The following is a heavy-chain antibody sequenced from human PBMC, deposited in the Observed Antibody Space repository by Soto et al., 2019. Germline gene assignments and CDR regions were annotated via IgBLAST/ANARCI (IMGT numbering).Heavy chain of an antibody. CDR1: GYTFTSYD. Sequence: ASVKVSCKASGYTFTSYDINWVRQATGQGLEWMGWMNPNSGNTGYAQKFQGRVTMTRNTSISTAYMELSSLRSEDTAVYYCGRVMAGVGGWAFDIWGQGTMVTVSS. CDR2: MNPNSGNT. CDR3: GRVMAGVGGWAFDI. D-gene: IGHD6-19*01. V-gene: IGHV1-8*02. J-gene: IGHJ3*02.